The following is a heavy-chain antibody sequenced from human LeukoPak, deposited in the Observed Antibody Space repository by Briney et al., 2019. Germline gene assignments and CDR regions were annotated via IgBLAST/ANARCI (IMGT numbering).Heavy chain of an antibody. CDR3: ARDMGYYLFDY. J-gene: IGHJ4*02. CDR1: GFTFSSYW. CDR2: IKQDGSEK. V-gene: IGHV3-7*01. D-gene: IGHD3-3*01. Sequence: GGSLRLSCAASGFTFSSYWMSWVRRAPGKGLEWVANIKQDGSEKYYVDSVKGRFTISRDNAKNSLYLQMNSLRAEDTAVYYCARDMGYYLFDYWGQGTLVTVSS.